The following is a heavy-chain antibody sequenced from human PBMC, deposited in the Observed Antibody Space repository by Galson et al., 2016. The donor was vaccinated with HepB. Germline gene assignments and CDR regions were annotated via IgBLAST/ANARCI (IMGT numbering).Heavy chain of an antibody. CDR2: IRSAGDIT. Sequence: SLRLSCAASGFTVSSNYMSWVRQAPGKGLEWVSVIRSAGDITYYADSVKGRFTISRDHSKNTLYLQMDSLRAEDTAIYYCALPNWITTIAVGWFDSWGQGTLVTVSS. CDR1: GFTVSSNY. J-gene: IGHJ5*01. D-gene: IGHD3-22*01. V-gene: IGHV3-23*01. CDR3: ALPNWITTIAVGWFDS.